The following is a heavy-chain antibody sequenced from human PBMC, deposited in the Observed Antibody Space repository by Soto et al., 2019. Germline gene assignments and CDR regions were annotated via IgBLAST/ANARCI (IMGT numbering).Heavy chain of an antibody. V-gene: IGHV1-18*01. D-gene: IGHD3-10*01. CDR3: ARGYSGSYANYYSDY. J-gene: IGHJ4*02. Sequence: QVQLVQSGGEVKKPGASVKVSCRASGYTFTTYGITWVRQAPGQGLEWMGWISAYNGNTKYAQKLQGRVTMTTDTSTSTAYMELRSLRSDDTAVYYCARGYSGSYANYYSDYWGQGTLVTVSS. CDR1: GYTFTTYG. CDR2: ISAYNGNT.